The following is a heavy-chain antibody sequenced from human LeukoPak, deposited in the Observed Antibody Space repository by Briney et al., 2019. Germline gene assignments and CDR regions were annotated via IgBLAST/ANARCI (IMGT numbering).Heavy chain of an antibody. CDR1: GRSFSGYY. CDR2: INHSGSN. V-gene: IGHV4-34*01. Sequence: SETLSLTCTVYGRSFSGYYWSWIRQPPGEGLEWIGEINHSGSNNYNPSLKGRVTISVDTSKNQFSLKLSSVTAADTAVYYCARRSDLWRGKDFDYWGQGTLVTVSS. D-gene: IGHD3-3*01. J-gene: IGHJ4*02. CDR3: ARRSDLWRGKDFDY.